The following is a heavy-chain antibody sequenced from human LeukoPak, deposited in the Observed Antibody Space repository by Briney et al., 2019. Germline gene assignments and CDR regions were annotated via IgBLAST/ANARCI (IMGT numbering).Heavy chain of an antibody. CDR1: GGSFSGYY. V-gene: IGHV4-34*01. J-gene: IGHJ5*02. Sequence: PSETLSLTCAVYGGSFSGYYWSWIRQPPGKGLEWIGEINHSGSTNYNPSLKSRVTISVDTSKNQFSLKLSSVTAADTAVYYCARRLSSRLFDPWGQGTLVTVSS. CDR3: ARRLSSRLFDP. CDR2: INHSGST. D-gene: IGHD6-13*01.